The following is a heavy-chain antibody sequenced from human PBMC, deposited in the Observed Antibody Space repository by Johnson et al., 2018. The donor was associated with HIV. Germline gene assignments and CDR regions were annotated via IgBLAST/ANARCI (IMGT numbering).Heavy chain of an antibody. V-gene: IGHV3-30*09. CDR3: VREGYSSSSDALDI. CDR2: ISFDGSNK. Sequence: QVYLVESGGGVVQPGRSLTLSCAASGFTFNKFAMHWVRQAPGKGLEWLAFISFDGSNKYFGDSVEGRFDISRENSKNSHYLHMNSLRPEDTAIYYCVREGYSSSSDALDIWGQGTMVTVSS. D-gene: IGHD6-6*01. J-gene: IGHJ3*02. CDR1: GFTFNKFA.